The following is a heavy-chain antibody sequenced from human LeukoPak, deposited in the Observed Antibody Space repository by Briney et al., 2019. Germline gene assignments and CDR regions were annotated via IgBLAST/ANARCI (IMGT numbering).Heavy chain of an antibody. CDR3: ARGSSGWYSIDY. CDR1: GGSVSSYY. Sequence: SETLSLTYTVSGGSVSSYYWSWIRKPPGKGLEWIGYIYYSGSTNYNPSLNSRVTMSVDTSKNQFSLKLTSVTAADTAMYYCARGSSGWYSIDYWGQGTLVTVSS. CDR2: IYYSGST. J-gene: IGHJ4*02. V-gene: IGHV4-59*02. D-gene: IGHD6-19*01.